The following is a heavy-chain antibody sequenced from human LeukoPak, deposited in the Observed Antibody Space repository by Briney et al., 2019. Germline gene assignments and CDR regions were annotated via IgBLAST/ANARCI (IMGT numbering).Heavy chain of an antibody. V-gene: IGHV3-74*01. CDR1: GFTFSSYW. J-gene: IGHJ4*02. CDR3: ARGSEMATMDCFDY. Sequence: GRSLRLSCAASGFTFSSYWMHWVRQAPGKGLVWVSRINSDGSSTSYADSVKGRFTISRDNAKNTLYLQMNSLRAEDTAVYYCARGSEMATMDCFDYWGQGTLVTVSS. D-gene: IGHD5-12*01. CDR2: INSDGSST.